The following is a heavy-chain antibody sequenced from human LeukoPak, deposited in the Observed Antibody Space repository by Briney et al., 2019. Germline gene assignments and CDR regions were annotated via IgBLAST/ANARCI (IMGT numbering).Heavy chain of an antibody. D-gene: IGHD1-1*01. CDR3: ARDWQKVPYLFDY. J-gene: IGHJ4*02. CDR2: IWYDGSNK. V-gene: IGHV3-33*01. Sequence: PGGSLRLSCAASGFTFSSYGMHWVRQAPGKGLEWVAVIWYDGSNKYYADSVKGRFTISRDNSKNTLYLQMNSLRAEDTAVYYCARDWQKVPYLFDYWGQGTLVTVSS. CDR1: GFTFSSYG.